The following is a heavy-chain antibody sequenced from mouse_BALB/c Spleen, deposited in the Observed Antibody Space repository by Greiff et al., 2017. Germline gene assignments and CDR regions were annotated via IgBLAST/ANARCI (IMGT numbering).Heavy chain of an antibody. CDR3: ARSGGSSSGPHAMDY. CDR1: GYTFTSYV. Sequence: VQLQQSGPELVKPGASVKMSCKASGYTFTSYVMHWVKQKPGQGLEWIGYINPYNDGTKYNEKFKGKATLTSDKSSSTAYMELSSLTSEDSAVYYCARSGGSSSGPHAMDYWGQGTSVTVSS. V-gene: IGHV1-14*01. J-gene: IGHJ4*01. CDR2: INPYNDGT. D-gene: IGHD3-1*01.